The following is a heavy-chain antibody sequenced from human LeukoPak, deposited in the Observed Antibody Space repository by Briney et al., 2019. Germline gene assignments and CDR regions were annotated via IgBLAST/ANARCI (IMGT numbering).Heavy chain of an antibody. D-gene: IGHD6-13*01. CDR3: AKDQTRVVIAAASYGLVG. CDR1: GFTFSSYG. V-gene: IGHV3-30*02. CDR2: IRYDGSNK. Sequence: GGSLRLSCAASGFTFSSYGMHWVRQAPGKGLEWVAFIRYDGSNKYYADSVKGRFTISRDNSKNTLYLQMDSLRTEDTAVYYCAKDQTRVVIAAASYGLVGWGQGTLVTVSS. J-gene: IGHJ4*02.